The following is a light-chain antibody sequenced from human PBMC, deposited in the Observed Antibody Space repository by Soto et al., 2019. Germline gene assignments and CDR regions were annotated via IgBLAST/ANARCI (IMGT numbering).Light chain of an antibody. V-gene: IGLV2-11*01. Sequence: QSALTQPRSVSGSPGQSVTISCTGTSSDVGGYNYVSWYQQYPGKAPKPMIYEVTKRPSGVSNRLSGSKSGNTASLTISGLQAEDEADYYCASFAVVDTVVFGGGTKVTVL. CDR1: SSDVGGYNY. CDR2: EVT. CDR3: ASFAVVDTVV. J-gene: IGLJ2*01.